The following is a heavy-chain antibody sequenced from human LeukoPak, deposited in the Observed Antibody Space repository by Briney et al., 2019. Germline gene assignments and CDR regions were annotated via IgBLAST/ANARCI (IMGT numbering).Heavy chain of an antibody. CDR1: GGSFSGYY. J-gene: IGHJ4*02. V-gene: IGHV4-34*01. Sequence: SETLSLTCAVYGGSFSGYYWSWIRQPPGKGLEWIGEINHSGSTNYNPSLKSRVTISVDTSKNQFSLKLSSVTAADTAVYYCARYCSSTSCYSESDYWGRGTLATVSS. CDR2: INHSGST. D-gene: IGHD2-2*02. CDR3: ARYCSSTSCYSESDY.